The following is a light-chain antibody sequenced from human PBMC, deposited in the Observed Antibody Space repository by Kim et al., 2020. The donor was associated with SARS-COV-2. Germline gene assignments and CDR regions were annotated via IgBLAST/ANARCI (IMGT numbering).Light chain of an antibody. CDR2: AAS. CDR3: QQLNSYPIT. CDR1: QSIASD. Sequence: ASVGERVTITCRASQSIASDLVWYQHKPGKAPKLLIYAASTLQSGVPSRFSGSGSGTDFTLTISNLQPEDFATYSCQQLNSYPITFGQGTRLEIK. V-gene: IGKV1-9*01. J-gene: IGKJ5*01.